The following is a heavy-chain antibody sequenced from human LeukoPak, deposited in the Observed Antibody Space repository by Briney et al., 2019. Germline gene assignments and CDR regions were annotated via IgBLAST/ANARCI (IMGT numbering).Heavy chain of an antibody. CDR1: GYTFTGYY. CDR2: INPIGGTT. Sequence: EASVKVSCKASGYTFTGYYMHWVRQAPGQGLEWMGIINPIGGTTNYAQKLQGRVTMTTDTSTSTAYMELRSLRSDDTAVYYCARGWGSSGWYDYWGQGTLVTVSS. V-gene: IGHV1-46*01. J-gene: IGHJ4*02. CDR3: ARGWGSSGWYDY. D-gene: IGHD6-19*01.